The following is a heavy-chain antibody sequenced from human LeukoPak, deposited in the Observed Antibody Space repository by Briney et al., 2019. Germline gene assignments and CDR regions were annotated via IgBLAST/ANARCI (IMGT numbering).Heavy chain of an antibody. CDR3: AKEGPIAVAGYFDY. J-gene: IGHJ4*02. CDR2: ITGDGGSA. CDR1: GFTFDDYA. V-gene: IGHV3-43*02. D-gene: IGHD6-19*01. Sequence: GGSLTLSCAASGFTFDDYAMHWVRQAPGKGLEWVSLITGDGGSAFYADSVKGRFTISRDNSKNSLYPQMNSLRTGDTALYYCAKEGPIAVAGYFDYWGQGALVTVSS.